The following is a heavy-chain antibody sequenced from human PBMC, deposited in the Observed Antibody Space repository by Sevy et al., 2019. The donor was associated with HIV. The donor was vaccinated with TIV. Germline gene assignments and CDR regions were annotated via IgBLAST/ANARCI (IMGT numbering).Heavy chain of an antibody. CDR1: GYRFNSYW. CDR2: IYPGDSET. Sequence: GESLKISCKGSGYRFNSYWIGWVRQMPGKGLEWMGIIYPGDSETRYSPSFQGQVTISADKSIGSAYLQWSSLKASDTAMYYCAGLEMTTISVDAFDIWGQGTMVTVSS. D-gene: IGHD4-4*01. J-gene: IGHJ3*02. V-gene: IGHV5-51*01. CDR3: AGLEMTTISVDAFDI.